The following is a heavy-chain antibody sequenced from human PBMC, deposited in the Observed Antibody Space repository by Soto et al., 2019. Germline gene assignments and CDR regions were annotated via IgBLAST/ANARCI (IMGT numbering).Heavy chain of an antibody. CDR3: ARVGWGYYDFWIGYYNYYYGMDV. CDR2: IKQDGSEK. J-gene: IGHJ6*02. Sequence: GGSLRLSCAASGFTFSSYWMSWVRQAPGKGLEWVANIKQDGSEKYYVDSVKGRFTISRDNAKNSLYLQMNSLRAEDTAVYYCARVGWGYYDFWIGYYNYYYGMDVWGQGTTVTVSS. CDR1: GFTFSSYW. V-gene: IGHV3-7*01. D-gene: IGHD3-3*01.